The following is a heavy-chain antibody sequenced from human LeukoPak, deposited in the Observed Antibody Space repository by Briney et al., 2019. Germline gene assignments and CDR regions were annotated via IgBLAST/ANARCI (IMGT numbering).Heavy chain of an antibody. CDR2: MHHSGRT. CDR1: GASITSESYF. J-gene: IGHJ6*04. D-gene: IGHD3-10*01. Sequence: PSQTLSLTCNVSGASITSESYFWSWMRQHPGKGLEWIGYMHHSGRTYYNASLKSRVTISVDTSKNQFSLKLSSVTAADTAVYYCATLGKLYGSGSPGESYYYYGMDVWGKGTTVTVSS. V-gene: IGHV4-30-2*02. CDR3: ATLGKLYGSGSPGESYYYYGMDV.